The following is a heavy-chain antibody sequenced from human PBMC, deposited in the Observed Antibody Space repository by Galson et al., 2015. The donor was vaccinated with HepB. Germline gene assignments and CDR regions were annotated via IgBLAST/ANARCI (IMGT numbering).Heavy chain of an antibody. CDR3: ARLYSSGPPVDY. D-gene: IGHD6-19*01. CDR2: INSDGSST. Sequence: SLRLSCAASGFTFSSYWMHWVRQAPGKGLVWVSRINSDGSSTSYADSVKGRFTISRDNAKNTLYLQMNSLRAEDTAVYYCARLYSSGPPVDYWGQGTLVTVSP. CDR1: GFTFSSYW. J-gene: IGHJ4*02. V-gene: IGHV3-74*01.